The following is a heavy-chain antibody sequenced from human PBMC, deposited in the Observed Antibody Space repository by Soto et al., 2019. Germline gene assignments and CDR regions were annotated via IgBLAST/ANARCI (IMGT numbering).Heavy chain of an antibody. CDR3: ARGGLNWFDP. CDR2: VYHSGST. Sequence: QVQLQESGPGLVKPSETLSLTCTVSGGSISSSYWSWIRQPPGKGLEWIGYVYHSGSTNYNPSLQSRVTISVDTSKNQFSPKLSSVTAADTAVYYCARGGLNWFDPWGQGALVTVSS. CDR1: GGSISSSY. J-gene: IGHJ5*02. V-gene: IGHV4-59*01. D-gene: IGHD3-16*01.